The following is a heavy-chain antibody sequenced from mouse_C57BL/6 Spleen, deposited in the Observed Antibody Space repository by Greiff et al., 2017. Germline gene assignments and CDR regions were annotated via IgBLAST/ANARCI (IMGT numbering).Heavy chain of an antibody. CDR3: ARYYGSSLDY. CDR1: GYTFTSYW. J-gene: IGHJ2*01. V-gene: IGHV1-52*01. Sequence: QVQLKQPGAELVRPGSSVKLSCKASGYTFTSYWMHWVKQRPIQGLEWIGNIDPSDSETHYNQKFKDKATLTVDKSSSTAYMQLSSLTSEDSAVYYCARYYGSSLDYWGQGTTLTVSS. D-gene: IGHD1-1*01. CDR2: IDPSDSET.